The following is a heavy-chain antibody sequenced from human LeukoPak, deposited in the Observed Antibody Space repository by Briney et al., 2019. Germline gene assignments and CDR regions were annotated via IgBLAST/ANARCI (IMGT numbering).Heavy chain of an antibody. Sequence: GSLRLSCAASGFTFSNYAMHWVRQAPGKGLEYVSGISSKGVSTYYADSVKGRFTISRDNSKDTMFLQMSSLRAEDTAVYYCVKGGQYSSSSHFDYWGQGTLVTVSS. J-gene: IGHJ4*02. CDR2: ISSKGVST. V-gene: IGHV3-64D*09. D-gene: IGHD6-6*01. CDR3: VKGGQYSSSSHFDY. CDR1: GFTFSNYA.